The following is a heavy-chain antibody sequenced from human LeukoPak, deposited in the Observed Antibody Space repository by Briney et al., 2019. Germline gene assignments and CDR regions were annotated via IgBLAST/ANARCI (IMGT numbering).Heavy chain of an antibody. Sequence: GGSLRLSCAASGFVFSNYGMHWVRQAPGKGLEWVAYIRFDGINKYYADSVKGRFTLSRGNSKNTLYLQMNSLKPEDTAVYYAMTMVERLSTPGYGGQGTLVTVSS. D-gene: IGHD3-10*01. V-gene: IGHV3-30*02. CDR3: MTMVERLSTPGY. CDR1: GFVFSNYG. J-gene: IGHJ4*02. CDR2: IRFDGINK.